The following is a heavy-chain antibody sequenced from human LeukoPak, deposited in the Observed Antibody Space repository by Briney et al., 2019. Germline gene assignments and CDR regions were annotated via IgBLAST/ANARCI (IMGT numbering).Heavy chain of an antibody. CDR2: INPSGGNT. J-gene: IGHJ4*02. CDR3: ASGTTDIVVVPATLRNYYFDY. V-gene: IGHV1-46*01. CDR1: GYTFTRYY. D-gene: IGHD2-2*01. Sequence: ASVKVSCKASGYTFTRYYLHWVRQAPGQGLEWMGIINPSGGNTSYAQKFQGRVTMTRDTSTSTVYMELSSLRSEDTAVYYCASGTTDIVVVPATLRNYYFDYWGQGTLVTVSS.